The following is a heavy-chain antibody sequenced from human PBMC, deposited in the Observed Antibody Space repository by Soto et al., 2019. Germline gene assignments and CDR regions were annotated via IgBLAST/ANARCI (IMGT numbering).Heavy chain of an antibody. V-gene: IGHV4-59*01. D-gene: IGHD5-18*01. CDR1: GGSISSYY. CDR2: IYYSGST. Sequence: PSETLSLTCTVSGGSISSYYWSWIRQPPGKGLEWIGYIYYSGSTNYNPSLKSRVTISVDTSKNQFSLKLSSVTAADTAVYYCASGRGVPHVDTAMAYYYYGMDVWGQGTTVTSP. CDR3: ASGRGVPHVDTAMAYYYYGMDV. J-gene: IGHJ6*02.